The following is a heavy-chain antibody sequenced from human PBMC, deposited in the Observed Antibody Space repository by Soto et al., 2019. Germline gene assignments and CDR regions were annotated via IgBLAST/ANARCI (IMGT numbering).Heavy chain of an antibody. CDR3: ARPPPYSNYYYYYYMDV. J-gene: IGHJ6*03. CDR1: GYTFTSYD. Sequence: GASVKVSCKASGYTFTSYDINWVRQATGQGLEWMGWMNPNSGNTGYAQKFQGRVTMTRNTSISTAYMELSSLRSEDTAVYYCARPPPYSNYYYYYYMDVWGKGTTVTV. CDR2: MNPNSGNT. V-gene: IGHV1-8*01. D-gene: IGHD4-4*01.